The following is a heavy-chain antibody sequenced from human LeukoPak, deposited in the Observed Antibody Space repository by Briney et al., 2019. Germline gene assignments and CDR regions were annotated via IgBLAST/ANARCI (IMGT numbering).Heavy chain of an antibody. V-gene: IGHV4-30-2*01. Sequence: PSETLSLTCAVSGGSISSGGYSWSWIRQPPGKGLEWIGYIYHSGSTYYNPSLKSRVTISVDRSKNQFSLKLSSVTAADTAVYYCARGSGGKSGGHFDYWGQGTLVTVSS. J-gene: IGHJ4*02. CDR3: ARGSGGKSGGHFDY. CDR2: IYHSGST. CDR1: GGSISSGGYS. D-gene: IGHD4-23*01.